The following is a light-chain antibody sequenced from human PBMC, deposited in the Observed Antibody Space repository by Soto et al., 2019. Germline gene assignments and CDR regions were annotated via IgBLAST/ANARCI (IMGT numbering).Light chain of an antibody. CDR1: QSLSRNY. CDR3: QQYETSPPLT. CDR2: DES. Sequence: ELVLTQSPATLSLSPGERATLSCGARQSLSRNYLAWYQQKHGLAPRLLIYDESTRAAGIPDRFSGSGSGTDFTLTISRLEPEAFAVYSCQQYETSPPLTVGGGTKVEIK. J-gene: IGKJ4*01. V-gene: IGKV3D-20*01.